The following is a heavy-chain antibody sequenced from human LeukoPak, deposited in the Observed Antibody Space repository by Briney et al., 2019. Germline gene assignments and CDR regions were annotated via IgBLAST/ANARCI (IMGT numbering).Heavy chain of an antibody. Sequence: PGGSLRLSCSASGLTFNSSPMHWLRQAPGKGLECVSAISSEGHTTYYADSVRVRFTFSSNNYKNTMSLQMNSLRAEATAVSYCAKDVGYYPGDTFDIWGQGTMVTVSS. D-gene: IGHD3-22*01. CDR2: ISSEGHTT. J-gene: IGHJ3*02. CDR3: AKDVGYYPGDTFDI. V-gene: IGHV3-64*04. CDR1: GLTFNSSP.